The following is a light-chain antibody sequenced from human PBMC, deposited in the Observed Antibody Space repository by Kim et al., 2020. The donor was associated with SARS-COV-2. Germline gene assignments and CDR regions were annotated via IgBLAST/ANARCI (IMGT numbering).Light chain of an antibody. CDR2: AAS. CDR1: QGITNS. CDR3: QKYNSASWT. J-gene: IGKJ1*01. V-gene: IGKV1-27*01. Sequence: GDRVTITCRASQGITNSLAWYQQKPGKVPQPLIYAASALQSGVPSRFSGSGSGTDFTLTISSLQPEDVATYYCQKYNSASWTFG.